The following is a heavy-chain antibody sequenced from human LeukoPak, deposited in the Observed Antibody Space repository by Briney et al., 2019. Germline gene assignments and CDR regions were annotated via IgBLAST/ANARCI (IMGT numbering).Heavy chain of an antibody. CDR1: GGSISSGSYY. CDR3: ARSGYSYVFDY. Sequence: SETLSLTCTVSGGSISSGSYYWSWIRQPAGKGLEWIGRIYTSGSTNYNPSLKSRVTISVDTSKNQFSLKLSSVTAADTAVYYCARSGYSYVFDYWGQGTLVTVSS. V-gene: IGHV4-61*02. CDR2: IYTSGST. J-gene: IGHJ4*02. D-gene: IGHD5-18*01.